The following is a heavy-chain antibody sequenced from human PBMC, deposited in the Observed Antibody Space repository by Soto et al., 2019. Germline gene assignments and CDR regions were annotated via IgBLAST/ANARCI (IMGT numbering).Heavy chain of an antibody. CDR3: AKDNGNYGSGSFSH. V-gene: IGHV3-23*01. J-gene: IGHJ4*02. CDR1: GFTFGSYA. Sequence: EVQLLESGGGLVQPGGSLRLSCAASGFTFGSYAMSWVRQAPGKGLEWVSLISGTGDSSEYANSVKGRFTISRVYSKTTVFLQMNSLRAEDTAVYFCAKDNGNYGSGSFSHWGQGTLVTVSS. CDR2: ISGTGDSS. D-gene: IGHD3-10*01.